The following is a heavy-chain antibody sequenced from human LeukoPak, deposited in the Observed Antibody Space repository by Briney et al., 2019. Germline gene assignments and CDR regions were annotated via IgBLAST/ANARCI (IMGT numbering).Heavy chain of an antibody. Sequence: GGSLKLSCADSGFTFSSNWMHWVRQAPGKGLVWVSHISPDARTITYADFVKGRFTISRDNAKNTVYLQLNSLRAEDTALYYCVRGQATAWGLDYWGQGTLLTVSS. V-gene: IGHV3-74*01. CDR3: VRGQATAWGLDY. J-gene: IGHJ4*02. CDR1: GFTFSSNW. D-gene: IGHD7-27*01. CDR2: ISPDARTI.